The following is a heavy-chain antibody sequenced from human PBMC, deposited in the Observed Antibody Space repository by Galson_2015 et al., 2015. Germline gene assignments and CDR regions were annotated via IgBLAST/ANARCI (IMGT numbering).Heavy chain of an antibody. CDR1: GFTVSSNY. D-gene: IGHD6-19*01. CDR3: AREPGSIAVAGDAFDI. V-gene: IGHV3-53*01. J-gene: IGHJ3*02. Sequence: SLRLSCAASGFTVSSNYMSWVRQAPGKGLEWVSVIYSGGSTYYADSVKGRFTISRDNSKNTLYLQMNSLRAEDTAVYYCAREPGSIAVAGDAFDIWGQGTMVTVSS. CDR2: IYSGGST.